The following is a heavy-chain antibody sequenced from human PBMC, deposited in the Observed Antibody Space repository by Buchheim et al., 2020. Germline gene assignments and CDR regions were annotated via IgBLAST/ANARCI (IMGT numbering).Heavy chain of an antibody. V-gene: IGHV4-39*01. CDR2: IYYSGST. D-gene: IGHD2-15*01. J-gene: IGHJ4*02. CDR1: GGSISSSSYY. CDR3: AGGYLRGEPGSFGYYFDY. Sequence: QLQLQESGPGLVKPSETLSLTCTVSGGSISSSSYYWGWIRQPPGKGLEWIGSIYYSGSTYYNPSLKSRVTISVDTSKNQFSLKLSSVTAADTAVYYCAGGYLRGEPGSFGYYFDYWGQGTL.